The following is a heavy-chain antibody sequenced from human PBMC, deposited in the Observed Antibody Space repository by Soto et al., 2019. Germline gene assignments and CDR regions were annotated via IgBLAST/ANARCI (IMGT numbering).Heavy chain of an antibody. D-gene: IGHD2-2*01. CDR1: GGSISSYY. CDR2: IYYSGST. J-gene: IGHJ4*02. V-gene: IGHV4-59*01. Sequence: SETLSLTCTVSGGSISSYYWSWIRQPPGKGLEWIGYIYYSGSTNYNPSLKSRVTISVDTSKNQFSLKLSSVTAADTAVYYCARFSVVPAAFFDYWGQGTLVTVSS. CDR3: ARFSVVPAAFFDY.